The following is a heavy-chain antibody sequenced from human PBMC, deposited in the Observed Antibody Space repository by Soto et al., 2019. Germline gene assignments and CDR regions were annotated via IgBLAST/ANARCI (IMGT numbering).Heavy chain of an antibody. CDR3: AKDLLVVTAILDY. Sequence: GGSLRLSCAASGFTFSSHGMHLVRQAPGKGLEWVAVISYDGSNKYYADSVKGRFTISRDNSKNTLYLQMNSLRAEDTAVYYCAKDLLVVTAILDYWGQGTLVTVSP. CDR2: ISYDGSNK. J-gene: IGHJ4*02. CDR1: GFTFSSHG. V-gene: IGHV3-30*18. D-gene: IGHD2-21*02.